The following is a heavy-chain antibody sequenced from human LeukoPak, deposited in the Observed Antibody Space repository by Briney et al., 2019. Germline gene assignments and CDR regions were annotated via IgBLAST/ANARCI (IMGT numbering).Heavy chain of an antibody. D-gene: IGHD3-10*01. Sequence: PGGSLRLSCAASGFTFSTYWMSWVRQAPGKGLEWVANIKPDGSDKNYVDSVKGRFTISRDSAKNSLYLQVNSLRPEDTAVYYCARTGFGEYWGQGTLVTVSS. CDR1: GFTFSTYW. CDR2: IKPDGSDK. V-gene: IGHV3-7*01. J-gene: IGHJ4*02. CDR3: ARTGFGEY.